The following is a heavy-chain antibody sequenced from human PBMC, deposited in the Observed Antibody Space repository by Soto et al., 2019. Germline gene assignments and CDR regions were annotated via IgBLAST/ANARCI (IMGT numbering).Heavy chain of an antibody. CDR1: GFTFSSYG. Sequence: ESGGGVVQPGRSLRLSCAASGFTFSSYGMHWVRQAPGKGLEWVAVIWYDGSNKYYADSVKGRFTISRDNSKNTLYLQMNSLRAEDTAVYYCARDMKGDSSGWLDYWGQGTLVTVSS. J-gene: IGHJ4*02. D-gene: IGHD6-19*01. CDR3: ARDMKGDSSGWLDY. CDR2: IWYDGSNK. V-gene: IGHV3-33*01.